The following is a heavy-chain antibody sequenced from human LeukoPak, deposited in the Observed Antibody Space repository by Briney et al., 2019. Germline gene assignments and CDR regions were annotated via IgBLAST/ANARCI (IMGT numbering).Heavy chain of an antibody. Sequence: SETLSLTCTVSGDSISSYSWSWIRQPPGKGLEWIGYIYYSGSTNYNPSLKSRVTISVDTSKNQFSLKLSSVTAADTAVYYCARDSGTTGEVKFDPWGQGTLVTVSS. V-gene: IGHV4-59*01. CDR2: IYYSGST. J-gene: IGHJ5*02. D-gene: IGHD3-10*01. CDR1: GDSISSYS. CDR3: ARDSGTTGEVKFDP.